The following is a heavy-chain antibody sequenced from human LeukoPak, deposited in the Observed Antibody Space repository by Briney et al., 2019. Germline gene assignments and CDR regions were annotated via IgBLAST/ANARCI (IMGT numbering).Heavy chain of an antibody. D-gene: IGHD3-10*01. CDR2: IYYSGST. CDR1: GGSIRTYL. Sequence: SETLSLTCTVSGGSIRTYLWSWIRPPPGKGRVWRGYIYYSGSTNYNPSLKSRVTISVDTSKNQFSLKLKSVTAADTAVYYCARDRGAAWWYFDLWGRGTLVTVSS. J-gene: IGHJ2*01. V-gene: IGHV4-59*01. CDR3: ARDRGAAWWYFDL.